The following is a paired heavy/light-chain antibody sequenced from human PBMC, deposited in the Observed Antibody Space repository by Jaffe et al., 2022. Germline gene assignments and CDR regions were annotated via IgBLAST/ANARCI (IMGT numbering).Light chain of an antibody. Sequence: EIQMTQSPSYVSASVGDRVTITCRASQDFSSWLAWYQQKPGKAPKLLIYSTSRLQSGVPSRFSGSRSGADFTLTISSLQPEDFATYYCQPASSFPPLFFGGGTQVEIK. J-gene: IGKJ4*01. CDR2: STS. CDR3: QPASSFPPLF. CDR1: QDFSSW. V-gene: IGKV1-12*01.
Heavy chain of an antibody. D-gene: IGHD1-7*01. J-gene: IGHJ4*02. CDR3: VKDKNAGNYYFDY. Sequence: EVQLVESGGVVVQPGGSLRLSCAASGFTFDDYAMHWVRQAPGKGLEWVSLIAWDGGRTYYADSVKGRFIISRDNSKNALYLQMNSLRPEDTAFYYCVKDKNAGNYYFDYWGQGTLVTVSS. V-gene: IGHV3-43D*04. CDR1: GFTFDDYA. CDR2: IAWDGGRT.